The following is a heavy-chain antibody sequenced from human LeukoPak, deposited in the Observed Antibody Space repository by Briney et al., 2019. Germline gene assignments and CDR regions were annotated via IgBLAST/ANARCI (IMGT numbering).Heavy chain of an antibody. V-gene: IGHV3-15*01. CDR1: GFTFSDYY. CDR2: IKSKTDGGTT. D-gene: IGHD3-9*01. Sequence: GGSLRLSCAASGFTFSDYYMSWVRQAPGKGLEWVGRIKSKTDGGTTDYAAPVKGRFTISRDDSKNTLYLQMNSLKTEDTAVYYCTTDRRRYDILTGYSYYFDYWGQGTLVTVSS. J-gene: IGHJ4*02. CDR3: TTDRRRYDILTGYSYYFDY.